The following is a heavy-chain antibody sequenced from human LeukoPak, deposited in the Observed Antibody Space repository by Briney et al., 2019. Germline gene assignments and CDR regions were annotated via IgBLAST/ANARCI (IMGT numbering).Heavy chain of an antibody. Sequence: SETLSLTCAVYGGSFSGYYWICIRQPPGKGLEWIGEINHSGSTNYDPSLKSRVTISVDTSKNQFSLKVSFVSAADTAVYYCARTTFWSGRSPDYHHCYMDVWGKGTTVTVSS. J-gene: IGHJ6*03. V-gene: IGHV4-34*01. CDR1: GGSFSGYY. CDR2: INHSGST. CDR3: ARTTFWSGRSPDYHHCYMDV. D-gene: IGHD3-3*01.